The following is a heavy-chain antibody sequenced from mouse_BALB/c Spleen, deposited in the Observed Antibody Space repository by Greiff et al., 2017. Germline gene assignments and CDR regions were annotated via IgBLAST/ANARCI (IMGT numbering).Heavy chain of an antibody. D-gene: IGHD2-3*01. CDR1: GFTFSSYA. J-gene: IGHJ3*01. Sequence: DVMLVESGGGLVKPGGSLKLSCAASGFTFSSYAMSWVRQSPEKRLEWVAEISSGGSYTYYPDTVTGRFTISRDNAKNTLYLEMSSLRSEDTAMYYCARGGLLPFAYWGQGTLVTVSA. CDR3: ARGGLLPFAY. V-gene: IGHV5-9-4*01. CDR2: ISSGGSYT.